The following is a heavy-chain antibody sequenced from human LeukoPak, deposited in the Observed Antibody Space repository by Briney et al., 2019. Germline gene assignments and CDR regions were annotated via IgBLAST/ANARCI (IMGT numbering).Heavy chain of an antibody. V-gene: IGHV1-69*13. J-gene: IGHJ6*03. D-gene: IGHD2-15*01. CDR2: IIPIFGTA. CDR1: GGTFSSYA. Sequence: AASVKVSCKASGGTFSSYAISWVRQAPGQGLEWMGGIIPIFGTANYAQKFQGRVTITADESTSTAYMELSSLRSEDTAVYYCARDLVVVVAATEARYMDVWGKGTTVTVSS. CDR3: ARDLVVVVAATEARYMDV.